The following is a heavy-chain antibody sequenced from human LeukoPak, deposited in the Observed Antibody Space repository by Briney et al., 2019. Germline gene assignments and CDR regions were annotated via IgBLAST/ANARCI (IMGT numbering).Heavy chain of an antibody. CDR2: INHSGST. D-gene: IGHD3-3*01. CDR1: GGSFSGYC. V-gene: IGHV4-34*01. J-gene: IGHJ4*02. CDR3: AREGPHYDIWSGYHPLDY. Sequence: SETLSLTCAVYGGSFSGYCWSWIRQPPGKGLEWIGEINHSGSTNYNPSLKSRVTISVDTSKNQFSLKLSSVTAADTAVYYCAREGPHYDIWSGYHPLDYWGQGTLVTVSS.